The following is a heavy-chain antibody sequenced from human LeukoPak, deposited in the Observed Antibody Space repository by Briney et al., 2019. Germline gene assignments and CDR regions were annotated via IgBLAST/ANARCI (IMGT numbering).Heavy chain of an antibody. CDR2: IYYSGST. J-gene: IGHJ6*03. V-gene: IGHV4-59*11. CDR3: ARRRLYYYMDV. Sequence: PSETLSLTCTVSGGSISSHYWSRIRQPPGKGLEWIGYIYYSGSTNYNPSLKSRVTISVDTSKNQFSLKLSSVTAADTAVYYCARRRLYYYMDVWGKGTTVTVSS. CDR1: GGSISSHY.